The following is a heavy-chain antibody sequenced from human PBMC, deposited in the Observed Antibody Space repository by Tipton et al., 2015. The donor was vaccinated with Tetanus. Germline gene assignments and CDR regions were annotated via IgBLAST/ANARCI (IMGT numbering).Heavy chain of an antibody. Sequence: TLSLTCSLSGGSISNSEYYWAWIRQPPGKGLEWIGSVFDSGTSYYNPSLKSRVTISVDTSKNHFSLRLSSVTAAETAVYYCAEGRRFCSSNSCHEYYFDSWGRGTLVTASS. CDR3: AEGRRFCSSNSCHEYYFDS. V-gene: IGHV4-39*02. J-gene: IGHJ4*02. CDR2: VFDSGTS. CDR1: GGSISNSEYY. D-gene: IGHD2-2*01.